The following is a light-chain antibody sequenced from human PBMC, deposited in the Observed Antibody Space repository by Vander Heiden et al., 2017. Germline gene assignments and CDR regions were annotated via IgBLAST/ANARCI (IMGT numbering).Light chain of an antibody. Sequence: EIVLTQSPGTLSLSPGERATLSCRASQSVNRNYLAWFQQKPGQAPRLLIYTASSRATGNPDRFSGRGSGTDFTLTISRLEPDDFAVYYCQQYISSPWTFGQGTKVEIK. CDR2: TAS. CDR3: QQYISSPWT. CDR1: QSVNRNY. J-gene: IGKJ1*01. V-gene: IGKV3-20*01.